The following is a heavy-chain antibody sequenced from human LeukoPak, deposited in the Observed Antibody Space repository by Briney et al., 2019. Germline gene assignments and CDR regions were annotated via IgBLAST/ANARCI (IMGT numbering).Heavy chain of an antibody. J-gene: IGHJ1*01. CDR2: IYYSGST. CDR1: GGFISSSSYY. D-gene: IGHD3-22*01. Sequence: SETLSLTCTISGGFISSSSYYWGWIRQPPGKGLEWIGDIYYSGSTYYNPALKSRVSMSIDTSKNQFSLELRSVAAADTALYYCARRRYYDSTGYLEWGQGALVTVTS. CDR3: ARRRYYDSTGYLE. V-gene: IGHV4-39*01.